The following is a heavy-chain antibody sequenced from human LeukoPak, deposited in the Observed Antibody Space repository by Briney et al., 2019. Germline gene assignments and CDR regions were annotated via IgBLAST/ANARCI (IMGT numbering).Heavy chain of an antibody. CDR2: IYTAGIT. CDR3: ASGLFADYYFNS. J-gene: IGHJ4*02. V-gene: IGHV4-4*07. Sequence: SETLSLTCTVSGVSISSYYWSWIRQPAGKGLEWIGRIYTAGITKYNPSLKSRVTMSVDTSKNQFSLRLSSVTAADTAVYYCASGLFADYYFNSWGQGTLVTVSS. CDR1: GVSISSYY.